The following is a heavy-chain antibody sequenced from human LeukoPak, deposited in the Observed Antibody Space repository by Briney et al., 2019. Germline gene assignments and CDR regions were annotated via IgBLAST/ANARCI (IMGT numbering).Heavy chain of an antibody. Sequence: GGSLRLSCAASGFTFSSYWMHWVRQASGKGLEWVGRIRSKANSYATAYAASVKGRFTISRDDSKNTAYLQMNSLKTEDTAVYYCTRHTLAIAATERGDYWGQGTLVTVSS. J-gene: IGHJ4*02. V-gene: IGHV3-73*01. CDR1: GFTFSSYW. CDR3: TRHTLAIAATERGDY. CDR2: IRSKANSYAT. D-gene: IGHD6-13*01.